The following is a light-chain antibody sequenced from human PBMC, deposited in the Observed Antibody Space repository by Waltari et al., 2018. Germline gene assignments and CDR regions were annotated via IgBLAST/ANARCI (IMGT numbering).Light chain of an antibody. Sequence: DIVMTQSPDSLAVSLGERATINCTSSESVLYISNDKNYLAWYQQKPGQPPRLLIHWESTRAAWVPNRFRCRWSGADFTLTLSSLQAEDVATYYRQQYYRMRTFGQGTKVEI. V-gene: IGKV4-1*01. CDR3: QQYYRMRT. CDR2: WES. J-gene: IGKJ1*01. CDR1: ESVLYISNDKNY.